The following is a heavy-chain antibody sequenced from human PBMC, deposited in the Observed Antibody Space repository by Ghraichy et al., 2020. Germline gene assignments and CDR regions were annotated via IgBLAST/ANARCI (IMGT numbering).Heavy chain of an antibody. J-gene: IGHJ5*02. D-gene: IGHD2-15*01. V-gene: IGHV3-23*01. Sequence: GGSLRLSCAASGFTFSTYAMSWVRQAPGKGLEWVSAISSSGGNTYYADSVKGRFTISRDNSKNTLLLQMNSLRAEDTAVYYCAKDYLPGGSWHWGAWGQGTLVTVSS. CDR3: AKDYLPGGSWHWGA. CDR2: ISSSGGNT. CDR1: GFTFSTYA.